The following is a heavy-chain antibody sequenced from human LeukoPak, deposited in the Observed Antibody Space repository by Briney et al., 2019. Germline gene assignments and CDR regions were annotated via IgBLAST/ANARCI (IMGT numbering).Heavy chain of an antibody. CDR2: INTNTGNP. J-gene: IGHJ4*02. D-gene: IGHD3-22*01. V-gene: IGHV7-4-1*02. CDR3: VTRDGVSSGFFNLDY. Sequence: ASVKVSCKASGYTFTHYAMNWVRRAPGQELEWMGWINTNTGNPTYAQGFTGRFVFSLDTSVSTAYLQISSLKAEDTAVYYCVTRDGVSSGFFNLDYWGQGTLVTVSS. CDR1: GYTFTHYA.